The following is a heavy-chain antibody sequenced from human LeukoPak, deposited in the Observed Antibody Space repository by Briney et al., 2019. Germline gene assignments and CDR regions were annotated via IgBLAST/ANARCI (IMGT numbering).Heavy chain of an antibody. CDR3: ARVPTDYGKET. V-gene: IGHV4-59*12. CDR1: GGSFSGYY. J-gene: IGHJ5*02. CDR2: IYYSGST. D-gene: IGHD4-17*01. Sequence: SETLSLTCAVYGGSFSGYYWSWIREPPGKGLEWIGYIYYSGSTNYNPSLKSRVTISVDTSKNQFSLKLSSVTAADTAVYYCARVPTDYGKETWGQGTLVTVSS.